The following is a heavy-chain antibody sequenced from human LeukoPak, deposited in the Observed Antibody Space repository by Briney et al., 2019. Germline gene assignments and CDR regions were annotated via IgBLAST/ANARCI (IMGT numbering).Heavy chain of an antibody. D-gene: IGHD1-26*01. CDR3: ARQPRATTFDAFDI. J-gene: IGHJ3*02. CDR1: GGSFSGYY. V-gene: IGHV4-34*01. Sequence: SETLSLTCAVYGGSFSGYYWSWIRQPPGKGLEWIGEINHSGSTNYNPSLKSRVTISVDTSKNQFSLKLSSVTAADTAVYYCARQPRATTFDAFDIWGQGTMVTVSS. CDR2: INHSGST.